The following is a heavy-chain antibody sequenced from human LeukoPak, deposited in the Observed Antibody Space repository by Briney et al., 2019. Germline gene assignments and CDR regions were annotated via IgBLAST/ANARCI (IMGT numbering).Heavy chain of an antibody. D-gene: IGHD3-3*01. CDR1: GGSISSSSYY. CDR2: IYYSGST. CDR3: ARLNDFWSGYHPHWYFDL. J-gene: IGHJ2*01. Sequence: PSETLSLTCTVSGGSISSSSYYWGWIRQPPGKGLEWIGYIYYSGSTNYNPSLKSRVTISVDTSKNQFSLKLSSVTAADTAVYYCARLNDFWSGYHPHWYFDLWGRGTLVTVSS. V-gene: IGHV4-61*05.